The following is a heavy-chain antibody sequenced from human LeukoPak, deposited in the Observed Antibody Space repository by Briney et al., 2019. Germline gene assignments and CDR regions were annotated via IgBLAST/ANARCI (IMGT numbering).Heavy chain of an antibody. D-gene: IGHD2-2*03. CDR2: IYYSGST. CDR1: GGSISSTTSY. J-gene: IGHJ4*02. Sequence: KPSETLSLTCAVSGGSISSTTSYWGWIRQPPGKGLEWIGRIYYSGSTFYNPSLKSRVTISVGTSKNQLSLRLSSVTAADTAVYYCARHGSTDYFDYWGQGTLVTVSS. V-gene: IGHV4-39*01. CDR3: ARHGSTDYFDY.